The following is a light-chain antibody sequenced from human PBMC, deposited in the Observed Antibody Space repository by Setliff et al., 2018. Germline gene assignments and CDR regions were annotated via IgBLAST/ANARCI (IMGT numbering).Light chain of an antibody. Sequence: ALPQPASVSGSLGQSITISCIGTSSDIGGTNYVSWYQQFPGEAPQLIIYAASDRPSGVSHRLSGSKSGNTASLTISGLQAEDEADYYCCSYTNRATYVFGTGTKVTVL. V-gene: IGLV2-14*03. CDR1: SSDIGGTNY. CDR3: CSYTNRATYV. J-gene: IGLJ1*01. CDR2: AAS.